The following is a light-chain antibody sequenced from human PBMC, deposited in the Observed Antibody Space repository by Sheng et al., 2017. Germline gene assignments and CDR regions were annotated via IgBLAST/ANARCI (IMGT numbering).Light chain of an antibody. CDR1: QGISTS. CDR3: QQHSTWPRGMCT. V-gene: IGKV3-11*01. J-gene: IGKJ2*02. Sequence: TQSPSSLSASVGDRVTITCRASQGISTSLAWYQQKPGQAPRLLIYDASHRATGIPVRFRGSGSGTDFTLTITSLEPEDFALYYCQQHSTWPRGMCTFGQGTKLEIK. CDR2: DAS.